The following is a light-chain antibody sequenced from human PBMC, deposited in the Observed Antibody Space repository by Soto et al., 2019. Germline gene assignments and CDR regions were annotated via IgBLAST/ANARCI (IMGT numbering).Light chain of an antibody. Sequence: QSVLTQPASVSGSPGQSITISCTGTSSDVGRLVSWYQQHPGKAPKLMIYDVSNRPSGVSNRFSGSKSGNTASLTISGLQAEDEADYYCSSYTSSNTLVFGGGTQLTVL. CDR1: SSDVGRL. J-gene: IGLJ2*01. CDR2: DVS. CDR3: SSYTSSNTLV. V-gene: IGLV2-14*03.